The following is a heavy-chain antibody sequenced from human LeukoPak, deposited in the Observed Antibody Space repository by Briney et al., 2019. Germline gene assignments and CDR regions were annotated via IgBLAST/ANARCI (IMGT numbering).Heavy chain of an antibody. D-gene: IGHD2-15*01. CDR2: ISSSSSYI. CDR1: GFTFSSYS. J-gene: IGHJ4*02. V-gene: IGHV3-21*01. CDR3: ARDQTPFY. Sequence: GGSLRLSCAASGFTFSSYSMNWVRQAPGKGLEWVSSISSSSSYIYYADSVKGRFTISRDNAKSSMWLQMNSLRDEDTAVYYCARDQTPFYWGQGSLVTVSS.